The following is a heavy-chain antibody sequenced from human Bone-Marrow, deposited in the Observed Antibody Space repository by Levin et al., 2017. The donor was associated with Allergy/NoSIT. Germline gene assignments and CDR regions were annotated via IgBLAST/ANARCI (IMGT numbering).Heavy chain of an antibody. D-gene: IGHD3-3*01. J-gene: IGHJ5*02. CDR2: INHSGST. CDR3: ARGRRLTIFGVVILPASGNWFDP. Sequence: SETLSLTCAVYGGSFSGYYWSWIRQPPGKGLEWIGEINHSGSTNYNPSLKSRVTISVDTSKNQFSLKLSSVTAADTAVYYCARGRRLTIFGVVILPASGNWFDPWGQGTLVTVSS. V-gene: IGHV4-34*01. CDR1: GGSFSGYY.